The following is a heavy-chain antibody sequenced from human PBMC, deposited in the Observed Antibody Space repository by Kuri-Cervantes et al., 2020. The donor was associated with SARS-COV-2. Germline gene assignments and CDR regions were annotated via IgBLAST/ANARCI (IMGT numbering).Heavy chain of an antibody. CDR1: GFTFGDYY. V-gene: IGHV3-11*01. J-gene: IGHJ6*02. CDR2: ISSSGGIYM. Sequence: GGSLRLSCAASGFTFGDYYMSWIRQAPGKGLEWVSYISSSGGIYMRYADSVKGRFTISRDNAKKSLYLEMNSLRAEDTAVYYCARQGYCSGGSCYSGAMDVWGQGTTVTVSS. D-gene: IGHD2-15*01. CDR3: ARQGYCSGGSCYSGAMDV.